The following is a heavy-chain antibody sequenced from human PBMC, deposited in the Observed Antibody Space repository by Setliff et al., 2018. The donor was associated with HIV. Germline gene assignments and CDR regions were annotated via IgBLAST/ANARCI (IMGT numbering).Heavy chain of an antibody. CDR1: GGSFSGYY. J-gene: IGHJ4*02. V-gene: IGHV4-34*01. CDR2: INHSGNT. CDR3: ARGRAPLLGIGVDY. Sequence: SETLSLICAVYGGSFSGYYWSWIRQPPGKGLEWIGVINHSGNTNYNPSPKSRVTIPVDTSKNQFSLNLSSVTAADTAMYYCARGRAPLLGIGVDYWGQGTLVTVSS. D-gene: IGHD7-27*01.